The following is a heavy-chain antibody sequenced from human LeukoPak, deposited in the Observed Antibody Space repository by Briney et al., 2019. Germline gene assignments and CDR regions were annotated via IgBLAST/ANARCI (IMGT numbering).Heavy chain of an antibody. CDR3: ARHYCGGDCYSLSFFDY. CDR2: ISYDESNK. CDR1: GFTFGRFA. Sequence: PGGSLSLSCAASGFTFGRFALHWVREAQGQGLGWVAFISYDESNKYYADSVKGQFTISRVNSQNTLFLEMNSLRREDSAVYYWARHYCGGDCYSLSFFDYWGQGTLVTVSS. V-gene: IGHV3-30*04. J-gene: IGHJ4*02. D-gene: IGHD2-21*02.